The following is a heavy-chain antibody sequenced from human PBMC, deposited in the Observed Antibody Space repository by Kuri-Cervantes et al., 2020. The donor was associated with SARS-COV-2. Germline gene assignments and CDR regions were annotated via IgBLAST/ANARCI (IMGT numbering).Heavy chain of an antibody. CDR3: ARGLRGSGSYSPAHYGMDV. D-gene: IGHD3-10*01. CDR1: GFTFSSYA. Sequence: GGSLRLSCAASGFTFSSYAMHWVRQAPGKGLEWVAVISYDGSNKYYADSVKGRFTISRDNSKNTLYLQMNSLRVEDTAVYYCARGLRGSGSYSPAHYGMDVWGQGTTVTVSS. J-gene: IGHJ6*02. CDR2: ISYDGSNK. V-gene: IGHV3-30-3*01.